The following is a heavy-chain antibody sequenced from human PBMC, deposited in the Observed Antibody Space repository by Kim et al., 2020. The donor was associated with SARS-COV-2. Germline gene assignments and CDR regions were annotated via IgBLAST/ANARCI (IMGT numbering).Heavy chain of an antibody. CDR1: GGSFSDYY. D-gene: IGHD3-10*01. CDR3: ARVPLGWELPFDY. CDR2: INHSGKT. J-gene: IGHJ4*02. V-gene: IGHV4-34*01. Sequence: SETLSLTCAVYGGSFSDYYRAWIRQPPGKGLEWIGEINHSGKTGYNPSFKSRVTIAIDASAKQASLKVTPVTAADTAVYYCARVPLGWELPFDYWGQGTLLTVSS.